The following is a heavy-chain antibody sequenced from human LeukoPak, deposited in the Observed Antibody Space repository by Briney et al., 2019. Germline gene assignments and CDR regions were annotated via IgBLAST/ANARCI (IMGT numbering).Heavy chain of an antibody. CDR3: ARDGGPFDS. V-gene: IGHV3-7*03. CDR1: GFTFRSYW. D-gene: IGHD2-15*01. CDR2: INQDGRER. J-gene: IGHJ4*02. Sequence: GGSLRLSCAASGFTFRSYWMSWVRQARGKGLEWVANINQDGRERYYVVSVKGRFTISRDNAKKSVYVQMNSLRAEDTAVYYCARDGGPFDSWGQGTLVTVSA.